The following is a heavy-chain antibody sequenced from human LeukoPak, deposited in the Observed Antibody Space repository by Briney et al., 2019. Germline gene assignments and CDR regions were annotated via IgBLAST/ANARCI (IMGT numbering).Heavy chain of an antibody. V-gene: IGHV1-18*01. CDR3: ARRGGKNYGDYVVYDKYMDV. CDR1: GYTFTSYG. Sequence: ASVKVSCKASGYTFTSYGISWVRQAPGQGLEWMVWISAYNGNTNYAQKLQGRVTMTTDTSTSTAYMELRSLRSDDTAVYYCARRGGKNYGDYVVYDKYMDVWGTGTTVTVSS. D-gene: IGHD4-17*01. J-gene: IGHJ6*03. CDR2: ISAYNGNT.